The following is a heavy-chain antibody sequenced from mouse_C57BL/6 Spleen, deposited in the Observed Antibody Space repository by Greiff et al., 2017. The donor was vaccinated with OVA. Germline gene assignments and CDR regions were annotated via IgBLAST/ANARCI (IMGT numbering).Heavy chain of an antibody. D-gene: IGHD1-1*01. V-gene: IGHV1-54*01. J-gene: IGHJ2*01. CDR1: GYAFTNYL. Sequence: QVQLQQSGAELVKPGTSVKVSCKASGYAFTNYLIEWVKQRPGQGLEWIGVINPGSGGTNYNEKFKGKATLTADKSSSTAYMQLSSLTSEDSAVYFCARGYYYGVRGYWGQGTTLTVSS. CDR2: INPGSGGT. CDR3: ARGYYYGVRGY.